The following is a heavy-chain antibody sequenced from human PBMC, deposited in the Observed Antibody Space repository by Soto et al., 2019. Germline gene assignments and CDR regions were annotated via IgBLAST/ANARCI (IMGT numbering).Heavy chain of an antibody. CDR2: ISSSSSYT. D-gene: IGHD3-3*01. Sequence: GGSLRLSCAASGFTFSDYYMSWIRQAPGKGLEWVSYISSSSSYTNYADSVKGRFTISRDNAKNSLYLQMNSLRAEDTAVYYCARDSYCDFWSGYYPNFDYWGQGTLVTVSS. J-gene: IGHJ4*02. CDR3: ARDSYCDFWSGYYPNFDY. CDR1: GFTFSDYY. V-gene: IGHV3-11*06.